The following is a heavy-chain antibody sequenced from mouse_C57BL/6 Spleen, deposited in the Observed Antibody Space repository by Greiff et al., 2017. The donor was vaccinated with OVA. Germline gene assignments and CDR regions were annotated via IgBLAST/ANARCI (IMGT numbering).Heavy chain of an antibody. CDR1: GFTFSSYT. J-gene: IGHJ4*01. Sequence: EVQGVESGGGLVKPGGSLKLSCAASGFTFSSYTMSWVRQTPEKRLEWVATISGGGGNTYYPDSVKGRFPISRDNAKNTLYLQMSRLRSEDTALYYCARHEGDGYRYYAMDYWGQGTSVTVSS. CDR3: ARHEGDGYRYYAMDY. CDR2: ISGGGGNT. V-gene: IGHV5-9*01. D-gene: IGHD2-3*01.